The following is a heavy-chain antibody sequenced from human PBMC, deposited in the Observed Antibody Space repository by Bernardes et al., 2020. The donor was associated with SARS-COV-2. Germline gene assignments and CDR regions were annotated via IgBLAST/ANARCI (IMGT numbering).Heavy chain of an antibody. CDR2: ISSNGGST. J-gene: IGHJ4*02. CDR1: GFTFSSYA. D-gene: IGHD3-3*01. CDR3: VRGYYDFWSGYLMTGTPYYFDY. Sequence: GGSLRLSCSASGFTFSSYAMHWVRQAPGKGLEYVSAISSNGGSTYYADSVKGRFTISRDNSKNTLYLQMSSLRAEDTAVYYCVRGYYDFWSGYLMTGTPYYFDYWGQGTLVTVSS. V-gene: IGHV3-64D*09.